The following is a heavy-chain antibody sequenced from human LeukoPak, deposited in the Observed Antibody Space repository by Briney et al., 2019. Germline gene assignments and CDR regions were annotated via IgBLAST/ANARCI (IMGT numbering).Heavy chain of an antibody. CDR1: GFTSSSYS. CDR2: ISSSSSTI. CDR3: ARDRRWFGELSSREIDY. V-gene: IGHV3-48*02. J-gene: IGHJ4*02. Sequence: GGSLRLSCAASGFTSSSYSMNWVRQAPGKGLEWVSYISSSSSTIYYADSVKGRFTISRDSAKNSLYLQMNSLRDEDTAVYYCARDRRWFGELSSREIDYWGQGTLVTVSS. D-gene: IGHD3-10*01.